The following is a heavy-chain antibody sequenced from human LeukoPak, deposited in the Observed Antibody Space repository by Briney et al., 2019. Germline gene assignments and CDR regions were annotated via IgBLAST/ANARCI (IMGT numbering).Heavy chain of an antibody. CDR3: AREGDYGDYYYYYGMDV. Sequence: GGSLRLSCAASGFSVSSDYMTWVRQAPGKGLEWVSYISSSGSTIYYADSVKGRFTISRDNAKNSLYLQMNSLRAEDTAVYYCAREGDYGDYYYYYGMDVWGQGTTVTVSS. CDR1: GFSVSSDY. D-gene: IGHD4-17*01. CDR2: ISSSGSTI. J-gene: IGHJ6*02. V-gene: IGHV3-48*03.